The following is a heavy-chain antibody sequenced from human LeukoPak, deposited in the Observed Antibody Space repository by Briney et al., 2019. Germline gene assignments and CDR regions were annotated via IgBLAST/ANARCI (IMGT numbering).Heavy chain of an antibody. D-gene: IGHD6-13*01. CDR1: GFTFSSFS. CDR3: ARDPWAFSSSSRVY. CDR2: ISSSSSTI. Sequence: PGGSLRLSCAASGFTFSSFSMNWVRRAPGKGLEWVSYISSSSSTIYYADSVKGRFTVSRDNAKNSLNLQMNSLRAEDTAVYYCARDPWAFSSSSRVYWGQGTLVTVSS. V-gene: IGHV3-48*01. J-gene: IGHJ4*02.